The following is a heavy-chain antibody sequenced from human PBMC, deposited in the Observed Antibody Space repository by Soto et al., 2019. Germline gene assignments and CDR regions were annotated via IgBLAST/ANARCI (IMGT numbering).Heavy chain of an antibody. V-gene: IGHV1-3*01. CDR3: ARVSTTGTTDSVYYYYSGMDV. D-gene: IGHD1-7*01. CDR2: INAGNGNT. Sequence: ASVKVSCKASGYTFTSYAMHWVRQAPGQRLEWMGWINAGNGNTKYSQKFQGRVTSTRDTSASTAYMELSSLRSEDTAVYYCARVSTTGTTDSVYYYYSGMDVWGQGTTVTVSS. J-gene: IGHJ6*02. CDR1: GYTFTSYA.